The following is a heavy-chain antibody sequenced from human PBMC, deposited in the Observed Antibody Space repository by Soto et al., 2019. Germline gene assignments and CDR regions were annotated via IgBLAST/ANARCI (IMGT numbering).Heavy chain of an antibody. D-gene: IGHD2-2*01. CDR2: IYYSGST. V-gene: IGHV4-30-4*01. CDR3: ARGIPDIVVVPAARRPLGPVYGMDV. CDR1: GGSISSGDYY. J-gene: IGHJ6*02. Sequence: SETLSLTCTVSGGSISSGDYYWSWIRQPPGKGLEWIGYIYYSGSTYYNPSLKSRVTISVDTSKNQFSLKLSSVTAADTAVYYCARGIPDIVVVPAARRPLGPVYGMDVWGQGTTVTVSS.